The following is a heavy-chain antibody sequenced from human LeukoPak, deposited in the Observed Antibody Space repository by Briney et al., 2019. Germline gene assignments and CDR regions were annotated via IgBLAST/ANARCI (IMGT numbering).Heavy chain of an antibody. Sequence: ASVKVSCKASGYTFTGYYMHWVRQAPGQGLEWMGWINPNSGGTNYAQKSQGRVTMTRDTFISTAYMELSRLRSDDTAVYYCAKSGGYCSSTSCPYYYYYGMDVWGQGTTVTVSS. CDR1: GYTFTGYY. D-gene: IGHD2-2*03. CDR3: AKSGGYCSSTSCPYYYYYGMDV. CDR2: INPNSGGT. J-gene: IGHJ6*02. V-gene: IGHV1-2*02.